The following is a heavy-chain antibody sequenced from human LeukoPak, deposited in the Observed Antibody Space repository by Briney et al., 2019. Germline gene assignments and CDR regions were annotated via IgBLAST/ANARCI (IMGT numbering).Heavy chain of an antibody. CDR3: ARQGSSSSSPDY. CDR1: GYSFTSYW. CDR2: IYPGDSDT. V-gene: IGHV5-51*01. Sequence: ASVKISCKGSGYSFTSYWIGWVRQMPGKGLEWMGMIYPGDSDTRYSPSFQGQVTISADKSISTAYLQWSSLKASDTAMYYCARQGSSSSSPDYWGQGTLVTVSS. J-gene: IGHJ4*02. D-gene: IGHD6-6*01.